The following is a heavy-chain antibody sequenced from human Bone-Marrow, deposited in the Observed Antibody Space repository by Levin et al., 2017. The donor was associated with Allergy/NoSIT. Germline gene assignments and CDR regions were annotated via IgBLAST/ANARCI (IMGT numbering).Heavy chain of an antibody. V-gene: IGHV4-34*01. CDR3: ARDSSSHDFDY. J-gene: IGHJ4*02. Sequence: SETLSLTCAVYGGSFSGYYWSWIRQPPGKGLEWIGEINHSGSTNYNPSLKSRVTISVDTSKNQFSLKLSSVTAADTAVYYCARDSSSHDFDYWGQGTLVTVSS. D-gene: IGHD6-6*01. CDR1: GGSFSGYY. CDR2: INHSGST.